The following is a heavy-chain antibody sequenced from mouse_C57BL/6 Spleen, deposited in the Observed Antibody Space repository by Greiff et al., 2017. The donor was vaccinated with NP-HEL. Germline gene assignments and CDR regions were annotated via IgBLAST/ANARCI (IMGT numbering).Heavy chain of an antibody. CDR2: ISDGGSYT. CDR3: ARDRGDPAWFAY. CDR1: GFTFSSYA. D-gene: IGHD3-1*01. J-gene: IGHJ3*01. V-gene: IGHV5-4*01. Sequence: VQLKESGGGLVKPGGSLKLSCAASGFTFSSYAMSWVRQTPEKRLEWVATISDGGSYTYYPDNVKGRFTISRDNAKNNLYLQMSHLKSEDTAMYYCARDRGDPAWFAYWGQGTLVTVSA.